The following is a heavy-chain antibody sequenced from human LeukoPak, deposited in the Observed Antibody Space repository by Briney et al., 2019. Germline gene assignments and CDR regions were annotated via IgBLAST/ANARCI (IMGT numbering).Heavy chain of an antibody. CDR3: ARRRRGYSPPGSYGMDV. D-gene: IGHD5-18*01. J-gene: IGHJ6*02. Sequence: PSETLSLICTVSGDSISSNYYYWGWIRQPPGKGLEWIGSIYYSGSTYYNPSLKSRVTISVDTSKNQFSLKLSSVTAADTAVYYCARRRRGYSPPGSYGMDVWGQGTTVTVSS. CDR2: IYYSGST. V-gene: IGHV4-39*01. CDR1: GDSISSNYYY.